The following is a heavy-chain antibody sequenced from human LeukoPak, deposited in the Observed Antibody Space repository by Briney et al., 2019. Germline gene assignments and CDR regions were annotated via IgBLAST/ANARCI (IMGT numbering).Heavy chain of an antibody. CDR2: ISSSSSTI. V-gene: IGHV3-48*04. D-gene: IGHD5-18*01. Sequence: GGSLRLSCAASGFTFSSYSMNWVRQAPGKGLEWVSYISSSSSTIYYVDSVKGRFTISRDNAKNSLCLQMNSLRAEDTAVYYCARAPTYSYGPSFDYWGQGTLVTVSS. CDR3: ARAPTYSYGPSFDY. J-gene: IGHJ4*02. CDR1: GFTFSSYS.